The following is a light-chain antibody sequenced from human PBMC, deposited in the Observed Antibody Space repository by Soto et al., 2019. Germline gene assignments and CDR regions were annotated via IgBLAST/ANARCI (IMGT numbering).Light chain of an antibody. CDR1: QSVTPF. CDR2: DAS. J-gene: IGKJ4*01. CDR3: QQRTNWPLT. V-gene: IGKV3-11*01. Sequence: EIVLTQSPVTLSLSPGERATLSCRASQSVTPFLAWYQQKPGQAPRLLIYDASKRATGIPARFSGSGSGTDFTLTISSLEPEDVAVYYCQQRTNWPLTFGGGTKVEIK.